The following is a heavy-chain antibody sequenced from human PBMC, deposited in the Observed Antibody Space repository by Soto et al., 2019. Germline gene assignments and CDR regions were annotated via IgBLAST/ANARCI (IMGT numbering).Heavy chain of an antibody. CDR1: GGSISSSNW. V-gene: IGHV4-4*02. CDR3: ARHHGPTTSENWFDP. J-gene: IGHJ5*02. D-gene: IGHD5-12*01. CDR2: ISHTGTT. Sequence: TLSLTCVVSGGSISSSNWWSWVRQTPGKGLEWIGEISHTGTTNSNPSLKSRIIISVDKSNNQFSLKLSSVTAADTAVYYCARHHGPTTSENWFDPWGQGTLVTVSS.